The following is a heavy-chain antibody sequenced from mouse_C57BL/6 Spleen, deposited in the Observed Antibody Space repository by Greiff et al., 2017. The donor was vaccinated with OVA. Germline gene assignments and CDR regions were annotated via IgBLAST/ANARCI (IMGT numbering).Heavy chain of an antibody. J-gene: IGHJ1*03. V-gene: IGHV1-53*01. CDR2: INPSNGGT. Sequence: QVQLQQPGTELVKPGASVKLSCKASGYTFTSYWMHWVKQRPGQGLEWIGNINPSNGGTNYNEKFKSKATLTVDKSSSTAYMQLSSLTSEDSAVYYCARWGPYDYDPYWYFDVWGTGTTVTVSS. D-gene: IGHD2-4*01. CDR1: GYTFTSYW. CDR3: ARWGPYDYDPYWYFDV.